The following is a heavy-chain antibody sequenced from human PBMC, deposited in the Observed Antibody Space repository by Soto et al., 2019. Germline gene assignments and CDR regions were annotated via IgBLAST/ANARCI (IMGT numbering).Heavy chain of an antibody. V-gene: IGHV5-51*01. D-gene: IGHD3-3*01. CDR3: AAGVIFWVVEADNWFDP. CDR2: IYPHDSET. J-gene: IGHJ5*02. Sequence: GESLKISCKGSGYRFASNWIGWVRQLPGKGLEWMGIIYPHDSETKYSPSFQGQVTISVDKSISTAYLQWSGLKASDSAMYYCAAGVIFWVVEADNWFDPWGPGTLVTASS. CDR1: GYRFASNW.